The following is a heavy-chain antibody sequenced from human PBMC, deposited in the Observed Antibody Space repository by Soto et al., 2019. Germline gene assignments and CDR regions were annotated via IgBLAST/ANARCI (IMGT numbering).Heavy chain of an antibody. CDR1: GGSFSGYY. D-gene: IGHD3-3*02. Sequence: SETLSLTCAVYGGSFSGYYWSWIRQPPGKGLEWIGEINHSGSTNYNPSLKSRVTISLDTSKNQFSLKLSSVTAADTAVYYCARVLGNDGFDIWGQGTMVTVSS. J-gene: IGHJ3*02. V-gene: IGHV4-34*01. CDR2: INHSGST. CDR3: ARVLGNDGFDI.